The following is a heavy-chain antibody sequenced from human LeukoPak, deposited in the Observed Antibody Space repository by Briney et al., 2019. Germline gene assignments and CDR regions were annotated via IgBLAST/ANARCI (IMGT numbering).Heavy chain of an antibody. Sequence: GGSLRLSCAASGFTFSSYWMSWVRQAPGKGLEWVANIKQDGSEKYYVDSVKGRFTISRDNSKNTLYLQMNSLRAEDTAVYYCAKEGYYDSSGYYFENQIFDYWGQGTLVTVSS. CDR2: IKQDGSEK. V-gene: IGHV3-7*01. D-gene: IGHD3-22*01. CDR1: GFTFSSYW. CDR3: AKEGYYDSSGYYFENQIFDY. J-gene: IGHJ4*02.